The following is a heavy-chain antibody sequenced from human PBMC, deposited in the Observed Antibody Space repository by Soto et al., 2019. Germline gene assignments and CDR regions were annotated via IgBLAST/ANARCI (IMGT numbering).Heavy chain of an antibody. CDR1: GGTFSSYA. Sequence: QVQLVQSGAEVKKPGSSVKVSCKASGGTFSSYAISWVRQAPGQGLEWMGGIIPIFGTANYAQKFQGRVTITADESTSTAYMELSSLRSEDKAVYYCVGGWLRTGWLFYFDYWGQGTLVTVSS. CDR2: IIPIFGTA. D-gene: IGHD5-12*01. V-gene: IGHV1-69*01. J-gene: IGHJ4*02. CDR3: VGGWLRTGWLFYFDY.